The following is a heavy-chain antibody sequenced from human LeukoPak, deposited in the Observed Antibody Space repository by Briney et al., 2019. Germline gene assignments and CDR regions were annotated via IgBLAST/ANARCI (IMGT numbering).Heavy chain of an antibody. CDR3: ARAGYYDILTGYFDY. CDR1: GFTFSSYA. Sequence: GGSLRLSCAASGFTFSSYAMSWVRQAPGKGLEWVSVIYSGGSTYYADSVKGRFTISRDNSKNTLYLQMNSLRAEDTAVYYCARAGYYDILTGYFDYWGQGTLVTVSS. D-gene: IGHD3-9*01. V-gene: IGHV3-53*01. J-gene: IGHJ4*02. CDR2: IYSGGST.